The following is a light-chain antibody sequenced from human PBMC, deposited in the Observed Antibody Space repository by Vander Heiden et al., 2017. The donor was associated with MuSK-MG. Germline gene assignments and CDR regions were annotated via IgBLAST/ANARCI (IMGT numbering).Light chain of an antibody. CDR3: QQDDSFPWT. V-gene: IGKV1-5*01. CDR1: QSVGNW. Sequence: DILMTQSPSTLSASVGDRVTITCRASQSVGNWLAWYQQKPGNAPRLLIYDTSSLESGVPSRFSGRGSGTELTLTISSLQPDDFATYYCQQDDSFPWTFGQGTKVXVK. CDR2: DTS. J-gene: IGKJ1*01.